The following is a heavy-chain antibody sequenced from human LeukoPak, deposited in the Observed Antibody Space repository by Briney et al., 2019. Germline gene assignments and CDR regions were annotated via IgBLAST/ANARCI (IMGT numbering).Heavy chain of an antibody. CDR1: GFTFSTYW. Sequence: PGGSLRLSCAASGFTFSTYWMSWVRQAPGKGLEWVANIKPDGSEKYYVDSVKGRFTISRDNAKNSLYLQVNSLRAEDTAVYYCAKRDLRHDYGDTDAFDIWGQGTMVTVSS. CDR3: AKRDLRHDYGDTDAFDI. CDR2: IKPDGSEK. V-gene: IGHV3-7*01. D-gene: IGHD4-17*01. J-gene: IGHJ3*02.